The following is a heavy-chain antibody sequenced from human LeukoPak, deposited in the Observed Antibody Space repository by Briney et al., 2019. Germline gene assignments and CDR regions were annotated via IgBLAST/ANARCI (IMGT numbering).Heavy chain of an antibody. CDR2: ISYDGSNK. D-gene: IGHD1-26*01. Sequence: PGRSLRLSCAASGFTFSSYAMHWVRQAPGKGLEWVAVISYDGSNKYYADSVKGRFTISRDNSKNTLYLQMNSLRAEDTAVYYCAKTGSPRNYYYMDVWGKGTTVTVSS. V-gene: IGHV3-30-3*01. CDR3: AKTGSPRNYYYMDV. CDR1: GFTFSSYA. J-gene: IGHJ6*03.